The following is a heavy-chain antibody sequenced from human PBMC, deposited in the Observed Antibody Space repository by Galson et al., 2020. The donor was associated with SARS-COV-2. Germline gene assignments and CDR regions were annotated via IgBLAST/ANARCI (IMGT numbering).Heavy chain of an antibody. Sequence: SETLSLTCTVSGGSVSSGSYYWSWIRQPPGKGLEWIGYIYYSGSTNYNPSLKSRVTISVDTSKNQFSLKLSSVTAADTAVYYCARECPPPLWFGELCEGEYDYWGQGTLVTVSS. D-gene: IGHD3-10*01. J-gene: IGHJ4*02. CDR1: GGSVSSGSYY. CDR2: IYYSGST. V-gene: IGHV4-61*01. CDR3: ARECPPPLWFGELCEGEYDY.